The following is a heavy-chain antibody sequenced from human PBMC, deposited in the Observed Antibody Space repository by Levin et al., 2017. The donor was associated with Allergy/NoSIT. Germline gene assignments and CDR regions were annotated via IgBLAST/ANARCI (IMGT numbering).Heavy chain of an antibody. J-gene: IGHJ4*02. D-gene: IGHD3-9*01. CDR2: ISRSSATI. CDR3: ARTPANVDWVFLFDC. Sequence: GGSLRLSCAASGFIFSTYSVNWVRQAPGKGLEWVSYISRSSATIYYADSVKGRFTISRDNVKNSLYLQMNSLRAEDTAVYYCARTPANVDWVFLFDCWGQGTLVTVSS. CDR1: GFIFSTYS. V-gene: IGHV3-48*01.